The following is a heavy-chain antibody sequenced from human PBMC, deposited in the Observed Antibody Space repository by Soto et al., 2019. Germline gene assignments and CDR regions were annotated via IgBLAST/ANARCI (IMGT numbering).Heavy chain of an antibody. D-gene: IGHD2-2*03. CDR1: GSTFTNYW. Sequence: GESLKISCKASGSTFTNYWITWVRQMPGKGLEWMGRVNPSDSYTNYSPSFQGHVTISVDKSINTAYLRWSSLKASDTAMYYCARHGYCSSTSCYNVYYYYYGMDVLGQGTTVTVSS. V-gene: IGHV5-10-1*01. CDR3: ARHGYCSSTSCYNVYYYYYGMDV. CDR2: VNPSDSYT. J-gene: IGHJ6*02.